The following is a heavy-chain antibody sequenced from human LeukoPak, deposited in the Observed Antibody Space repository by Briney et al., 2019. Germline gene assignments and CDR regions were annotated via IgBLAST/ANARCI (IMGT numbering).Heavy chain of an antibody. J-gene: IGHJ6*03. CDR3: ARVARGDYYYYYMDV. CDR2: INSDGSST. D-gene: IGHD3-10*01. Sequence: PGGSLRLSCAASGFSFSNYAMTWVRQAPGKGLVWVSRINSDGSSTSYADSVKGRFTISRDNAKNALYLQMNSLRAEDTALYYCARVARGDYYYYYMDVWGKGTTVTVSS. CDR1: GFSFSNYA. V-gene: IGHV3-74*01.